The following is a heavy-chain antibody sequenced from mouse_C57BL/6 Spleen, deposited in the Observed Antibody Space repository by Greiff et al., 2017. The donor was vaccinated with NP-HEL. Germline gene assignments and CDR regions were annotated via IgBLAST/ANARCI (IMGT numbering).Heavy chain of an antibody. CDR1: GYSITSGYD. J-gene: IGHJ4*01. CDR2: ISYSGSN. Sequence: EVQLQESGPGMVKPSQSLSLTCTVTGYSITSGYDWHWIRHFPGNKLEWMGYISYSGSNNYNPSLKSRISITHDTSKNHFFLKLNSVTTEDTATYYCAIFPIYDGPSYAMDYWGQGTSVTVSS. V-gene: IGHV3-1*01. CDR3: AIFPIYDGPSYAMDY. D-gene: IGHD2-3*01.